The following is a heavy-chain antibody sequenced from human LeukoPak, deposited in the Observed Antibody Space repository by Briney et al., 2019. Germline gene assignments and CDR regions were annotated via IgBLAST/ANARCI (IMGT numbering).Heavy chain of an antibody. CDR2: IIPIFGTA. CDR3: ARDSSSWWRGWFDP. Sequence: SVKVSCTASGGTFSSYAISWVRQAPGQGLEWMGGIIPIFGTANYARKFQGRVTITADESTSTAYMELSSLRSEDTAVYYCARDSSSWWRGWFDPWGQGTLVTVSS. V-gene: IGHV1-69*13. D-gene: IGHD6-13*01. J-gene: IGHJ5*02. CDR1: GGTFSSYA.